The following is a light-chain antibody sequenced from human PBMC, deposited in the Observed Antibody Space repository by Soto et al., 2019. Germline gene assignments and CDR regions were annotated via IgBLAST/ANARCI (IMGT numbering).Light chain of an antibody. V-gene: IGLV2-23*02. CDR3: CSYAGSSTPYV. J-gene: IGLJ1*01. Sequence: QSVLTQPASVSGSPGQSITISCTGTSSDVGSYNLVSWYQQHPGKAPKLMIYEVSQRPSGVSNRFSGSKSGNTASLTISGLQAEDEAEYYCCSYAGSSTPYVFGTGTKVTVL. CDR2: EVS. CDR1: SSDVGSYNL.